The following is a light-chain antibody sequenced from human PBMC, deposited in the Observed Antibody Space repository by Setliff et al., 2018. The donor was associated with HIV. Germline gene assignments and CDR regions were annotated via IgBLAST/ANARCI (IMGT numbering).Light chain of an antibody. CDR3: SSYTSSSTLG. CDR2: DVS. V-gene: IGLV2-14*03. CDR1: SSDIAIYNF. Sequence: QSVLTQPSSVSGSPGQSITISCTGTSSDIAIYNFVSCYQHRPGKAPKLIIYDVSNRPSGVSNRFSGSKSGNTASLTISGLQAEDEADYYCSSYTSSSTLGFGTGTKVTVL. J-gene: IGLJ1*01.